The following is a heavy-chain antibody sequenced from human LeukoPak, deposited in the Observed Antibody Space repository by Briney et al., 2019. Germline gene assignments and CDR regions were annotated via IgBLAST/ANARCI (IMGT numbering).Heavy chain of an antibody. CDR1: GGSISSYY. D-gene: IGHD6-13*01. CDR3: ARAYSSSWYGYYYYYYMDV. J-gene: IGHJ6*03. Sequence: SETLSLTCTVSGGSISSYYWSWIRQPPGKGLEWIGYIYYSGSTNYNPSLKSRVTISVDTSKNQFSLKLSSVTAADTAVYYCARAYSSSWYGYYYYYYMDVWGKGTTVTISS. CDR2: IYYSGST. V-gene: IGHV4-59*01.